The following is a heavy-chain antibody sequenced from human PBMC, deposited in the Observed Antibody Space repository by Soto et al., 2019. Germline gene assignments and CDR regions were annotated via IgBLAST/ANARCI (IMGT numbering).Heavy chain of an antibody. CDR1: GGSISSGGYY. CDR2: IYKSGST. Sequence: QVQLQESGPGLVKPSQTLSLSCTVSGGSISSGGYYWSWIRQHPGKGLEWIGHIYKSGSTYYNPSIESRVILSVATTKKHSSLKLSAVTAANTVEYYCAGDCDYEGGDIWGQGTLVTVSS. J-gene: IGHJ3*02. D-gene: IGHD4-17*01. CDR3: AGDCDYEGGDI. V-gene: IGHV4-31*03.